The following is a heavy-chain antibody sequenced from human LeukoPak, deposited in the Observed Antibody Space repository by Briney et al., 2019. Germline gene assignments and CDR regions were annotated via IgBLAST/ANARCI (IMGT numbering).Heavy chain of an antibody. V-gene: IGHV1-69*13. D-gene: IGHD3-10*01. CDR1: GGTFSSFA. CDR3: SRGPLYGSGNYYSDY. CDR2: IIPILGTA. J-gene: IGHJ4*02. Sequence: SVKVSCKASGGTFSSFAINWVRQAPGQGLEWMGGIIPILGTANYEQKFQGRVTVTADESTSTAYMELSSLRSEDTAVYYCSRGPLYGSGNYYSDYWGQGTLVTAYS.